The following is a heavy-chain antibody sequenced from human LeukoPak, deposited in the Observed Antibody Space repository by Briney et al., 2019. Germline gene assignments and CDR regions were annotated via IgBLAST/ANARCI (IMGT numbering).Heavy chain of an antibody. CDR3: ARDRPPLLYYYDSSGLRD. J-gene: IGHJ4*02. V-gene: IGHV1-69*05. CDR2: IIPIFGTA. Sequence: ASVKVSCKASGGTFSSYAISWVRQAPGQGLEWMGGIIPIFGTANYAQKFQGRVTMTTDTSTSTAYMELRSLRSDDTAVYYCARDRPPLLYYYDSSGLRDWGQGTLVTVSS. CDR1: GGTFSSYA. D-gene: IGHD3-22*01.